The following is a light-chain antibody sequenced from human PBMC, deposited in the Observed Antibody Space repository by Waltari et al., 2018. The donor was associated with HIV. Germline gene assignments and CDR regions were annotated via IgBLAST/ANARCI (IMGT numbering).Light chain of an antibody. CDR2: DAS. J-gene: IGKJ4*01. CDR1: QGVSHR. V-gene: IGKV1-12*01. Sequence: DIQVTQSPSFVSASVGDNITITCRATQGVSHRLAWYQQRPGGAPHLLIYDASRLQDGVPSRFSGTGSGTYFTLTISDLQPEDFAMYYCQQANSFPHTFGGGTRV. CDR3: QQANSFPHT.